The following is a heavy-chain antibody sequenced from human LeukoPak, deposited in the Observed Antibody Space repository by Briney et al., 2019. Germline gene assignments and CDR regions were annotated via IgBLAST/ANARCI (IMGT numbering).Heavy chain of an antibody. V-gene: IGHV1-18*01. CDR3: ARAGEDYYDSSGYYPDPALDY. Sequence: ASVTVSCKASGYTFTSYGISWVRQAPGQGLEWMGWISAYNGNTNYAQKLQGRVTMTTDTSTSTAYMELRSLRSDDTAVYYCARAGEDYYDSSGYYPDPALDYWGQGTLVTVSS. CDR2: ISAYNGNT. J-gene: IGHJ4*02. D-gene: IGHD3-22*01. CDR1: GYTFTSYG.